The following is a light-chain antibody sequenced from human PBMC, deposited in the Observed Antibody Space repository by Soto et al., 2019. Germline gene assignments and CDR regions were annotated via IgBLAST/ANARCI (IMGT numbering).Light chain of an antibody. CDR3: QQYGSSRTWT. Sequence: EIVLTQSPGTLSLSPGERATLSCRASQSVSSSYLAWYQQKPGQAPRLLIHDTSSRATGIPDRFSGSGSGTDFTLTISRLEPEDFAVYYCQQYGSSRTWTFGQGTKVEVK. J-gene: IGKJ1*01. CDR2: DTS. V-gene: IGKV3-20*01. CDR1: QSVSSSY.